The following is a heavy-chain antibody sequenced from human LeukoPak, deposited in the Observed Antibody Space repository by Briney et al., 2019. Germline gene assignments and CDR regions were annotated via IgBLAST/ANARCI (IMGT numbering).Heavy chain of an antibody. CDR1: GFTFGDYA. J-gene: IGHJ4*02. V-gene: IGHV3-49*04. D-gene: IGHD6-19*01. CDR3: TRDILSGWYYFDF. Sequence: GGSLRLSCTASGFTFGDYAMSWVRQAPGKGLEWVGFIRSRRYAGATEYAASVKGRFTISRDDSKCVAYLHMNSLKTEDTAVYYCTRDILSGWYYFDFWGQGTLVTVSS. CDR2: IRSRRYAGAT.